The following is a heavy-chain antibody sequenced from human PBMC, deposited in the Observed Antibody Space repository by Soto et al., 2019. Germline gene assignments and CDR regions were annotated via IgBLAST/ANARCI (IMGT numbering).Heavy chain of an antibody. CDR2: ISYDGSNK. V-gene: IGHV3-30*18. CDR1: GFTFSSYG. J-gene: IGHJ4*02. CDR3: AKDGGRWGYCSSTSCLLDDY. D-gene: IGHD2-2*01. Sequence: GGSLRLSCAASGFTFSSYGMNWVRQAPGKGLEWEAVISYDGSNKYYADSVKGRFTISRDNSKNTLYLQMNSLRAEDTAVYYCAKDGGRWGYCSSTSCLLDDYWGQGTLVTVSS.